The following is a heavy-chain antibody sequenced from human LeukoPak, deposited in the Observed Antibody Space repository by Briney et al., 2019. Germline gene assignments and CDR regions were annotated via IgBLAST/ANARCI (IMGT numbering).Heavy chain of an antibody. Sequence: SETLSLTCAVSGGSISSGGYSWSWIRQPPGKGLEWIGYIYHSGSTYHNPSPKSRVTISVDRSKNQFSLKLSSVTAADTAVYYCARQYSGYDAFDYWGQGTLVTVSS. CDR2: IYHSGST. CDR1: GGSISSGGYS. V-gene: IGHV4-30-2*01. D-gene: IGHD5-12*01. J-gene: IGHJ4*02. CDR3: ARQYSGYDAFDY.